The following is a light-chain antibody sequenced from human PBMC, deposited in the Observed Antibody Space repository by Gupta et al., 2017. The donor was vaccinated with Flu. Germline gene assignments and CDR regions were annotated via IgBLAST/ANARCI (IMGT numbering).Light chain of an antibody. V-gene: IGLV1-36*01. CDR3: AAFDDSRNGLV. CDR1: SSNIGNNA. J-gene: IGLJ2*01. CDR2: YDD. Sequence: SVLTQPPSASEAPRQRVTISCSGSSSNIGNNAVHWYQQLPGKAPKLLIYYDDRRPSGVSDRFSGSKSGTSAALAISGLQAEDEADYYCAAFDDSRNGLVFGGGTKLTVL.